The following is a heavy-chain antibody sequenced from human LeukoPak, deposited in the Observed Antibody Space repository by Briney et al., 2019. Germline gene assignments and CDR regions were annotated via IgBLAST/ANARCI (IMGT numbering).Heavy chain of an antibody. CDR2: IKQDGSEK. J-gene: IGHJ5*02. D-gene: IGHD2-15*01. CDR1: GFTFSSYW. CDR3: ARGRYCSGGSCWFDP. Sequence: GGSLRLSCAASGFTFSSYWMSWVRQAPGKGLEWVANIKQDGSEKYYVDSVKGRFTISRDNAKNSLYLQMNSLRAEDTAMYYCARGRYCSGGSCWFDPWGQGTLDTVSS. V-gene: IGHV3-7*01.